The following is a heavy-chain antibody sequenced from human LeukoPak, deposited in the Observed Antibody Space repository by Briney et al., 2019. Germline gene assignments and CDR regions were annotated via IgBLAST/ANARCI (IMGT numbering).Heavy chain of an antibody. J-gene: IGHJ4*02. D-gene: IGHD3-16*01. CDR2: IYYSGST. CDR1: GGSISSYY. CDR3: ARHLPFRDRLYFDY. Sequence: SETLSLTCTVSGGSISSYYWSWIRQPPGKGLEWIGYIYYSGSTNYNPSLKSRVTISVDTSKNQFSLKLSSVTAADTAVCYCARHLPFRDRLYFDYWGQGTLVTVSS. V-gene: IGHV4-59*08.